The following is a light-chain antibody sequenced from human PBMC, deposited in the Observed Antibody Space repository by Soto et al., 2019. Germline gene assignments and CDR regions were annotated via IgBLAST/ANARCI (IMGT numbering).Light chain of an antibody. CDR1: QDISNF. J-gene: IGKJ2*01. Sequence: DIQMTQFPSSLPASVGDRVTITCRASQDISNFVAWYQQKPGKVPKLLIYGASTLRTGSQPRFSGSGSGTVFTLTINNLQPEDVATYYCQNYNSAPNTFGRGTRLEIK. CDR3: QNYNSAPNT. CDR2: GAS. V-gene: IGKV1-27*01.